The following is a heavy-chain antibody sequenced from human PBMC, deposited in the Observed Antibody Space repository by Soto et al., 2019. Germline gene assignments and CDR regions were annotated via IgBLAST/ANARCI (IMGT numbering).Heavy chain of an antibody. CDR1: GFTFSSYA. D-gene: IGHD3-10*01. CDR2: ISGSGGST. Sequence: GGSLRLSCAASGFTFSSYAMSWVRQAPGKGLEWVSAISGSGGSTYYADSVKGRFTISRDNSKNTLYLQMNSLRAEDTAVYYCAKNPPRLLWFGEFGKYYFDYWGQGTLVTVSS. V-gene: IGHV3-23*01. J-gene: IGHJ4*02. CDR3: AKNPPRLLWFGEFGKYYFDY.